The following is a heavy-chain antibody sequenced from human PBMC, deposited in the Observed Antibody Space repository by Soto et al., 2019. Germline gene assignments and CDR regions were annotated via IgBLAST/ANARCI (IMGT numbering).Heavy chain of an antibody. CDR1: GGSISSSRSY. D-gene: IGHD2-2*01. CDR3: ARQPTPADLALWFDP. V-gene: IGHV4-39*01. CDR2: IFYSGST. J-gene: IGHJ5*02. Sequence: SETLSLTCNVSGGSISSSRSYWAWIRQPPGKGLEWIANIFYSGSTYYNPSLASRITVSVDTSKNQFSLKLSSVTAADTAVYSCARQPTPADLALWFDPWGQGTLVTVSS.